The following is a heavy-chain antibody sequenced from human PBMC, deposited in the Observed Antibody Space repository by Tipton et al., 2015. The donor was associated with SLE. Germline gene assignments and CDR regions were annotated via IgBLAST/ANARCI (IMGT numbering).Heavy chain of an antibody. CDR2: IYYSGST. D-gene: IGHD3-3*01. J-gene: IGHJ4*02. V-gene: IGHV4-59*11. Sequence: TLSLTCSVSGGSISSHYWSWIRQPPGKGLEWIGYIYYSGSTNYNSSLKSRVTISVDTSKNQFSLKLSSVTAADTAVYYCARGYYDFWSVYYTLDYWGQGTLVTVSS. CDR1: GGSISSHY. CDR3: ARGYYDFWSVYYTLDY.